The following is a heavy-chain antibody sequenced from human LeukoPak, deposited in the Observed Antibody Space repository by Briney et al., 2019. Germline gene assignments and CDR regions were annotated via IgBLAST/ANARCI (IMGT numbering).Heavy chain of an antibody. D-gene: IGHD3-10*01. J-gene: IGHJ4*02. Sequence: GGSVRLSRAASGFSHSIYGMSWVRPARGKGLHRLSAISANGINTYYADSVKDRLTISRDKFKNTLYLHMHSQSADDTALYYCAKDLRGDFDYWGQGILVTVSS. V-gene: IGHV3-23*01. CDR1: GFSHSIYG. CDR3: AKDLRGDFDY. CDR2: ISANGINT.